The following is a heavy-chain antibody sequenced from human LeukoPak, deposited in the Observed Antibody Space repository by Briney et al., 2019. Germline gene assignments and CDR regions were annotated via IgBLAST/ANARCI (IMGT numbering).Heavy chain of an antibody. CDR2: LYFRGNT. V-gene: IGHV4-39*07. D-gene: IGHD2/OR15-2a*01. CDR3: ARQSSPFYFVDY. J-gene: IGHJ4*02. CDR1: GVSISINSYY. Sequence: SETLSLTCSVSGVSISINSYYWDWIRQSPGKGLEWLGSLYFRGNTYYNPSLKSRVSMSVDTSKNQFSLRLKSVTAADTAVYFCARQSSPFYFVDYWGQGIPVTVSS.